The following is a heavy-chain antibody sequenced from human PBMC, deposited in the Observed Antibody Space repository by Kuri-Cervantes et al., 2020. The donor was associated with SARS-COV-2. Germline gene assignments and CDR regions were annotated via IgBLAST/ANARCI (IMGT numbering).Heavy chain of an antibody. D-gene: IGHD6-19*01. CDR3: AREYGSSSGWYGAYYFDY. CDR1: GFTCSGHW. J-gene: IGHJ4*01. CDR2: INPDGSYT. V-gene: IGHV3-74*01. Sequence: GGSLRLSSAASGFTCSGHWIHWVRQAAGKGLVWVSRINPDGSYTNNADSVKGRFTLSRDNAKNMLFLQMNSLRAEDTAVYYCAREYGSSSGWYGAYYFDYWGQGHQVTVSS.